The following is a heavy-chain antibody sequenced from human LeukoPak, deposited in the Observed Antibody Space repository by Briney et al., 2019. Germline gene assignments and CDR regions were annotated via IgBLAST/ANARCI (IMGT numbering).Heavy chain of an antibody. V-gene: IGHV1-8*01. Sequence: GASVKVSCKASGYTFTSYDINWVRQATGQGLEWMGWMNPNSGNTGYAQKFQGRVTITRDTSASTAYMELSSLRSEDTAVYYCARDPYDSSGYLVGFDYWGQGTLVTVSS. D-gene: IGHD3-22*01. CDR3: ARDPYDSSGYLVGFDY. CDR2: MNPNSGNT. J-gene: IGHJ4*02. CDR1: GYTFTSYD.